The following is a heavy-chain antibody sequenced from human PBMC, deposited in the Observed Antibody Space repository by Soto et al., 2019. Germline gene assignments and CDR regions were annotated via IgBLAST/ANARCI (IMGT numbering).Heavy chain of an antibody. Sequence: GGSLRLSCAASGFTFSSYAMSWVRQAPGKGLEWVSAISGSGGSTYYADSVKGRFTISRDNSKNTLYLQMNSLRAEDTAVYYCAKPDGIVLMVYVVSPFDYWGQGTLVTVSS. D-gene: IGHD2-8*01. V-gene: IGHV3-23*01. J-gene: IGHJ4*02. CDR2: ISGSGGST. CDR1: GFTFSSYA. CDR3: AKPDGIVLMVYVVSPFDY.